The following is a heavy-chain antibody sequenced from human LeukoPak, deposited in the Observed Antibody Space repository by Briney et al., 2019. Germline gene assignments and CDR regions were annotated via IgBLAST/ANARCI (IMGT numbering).Heavy chain of an antibody. Sequence: SETLSLTCTVAGGSISHYYWSWIRQPPGKGLEWIGYIYYSGSTNYNPSLKSRVAISVDTSKNQLSLKLTSVTAADTAVYYCARDGGFDSSGYYWVYWGQGTLVTVSS. J-gene: IGHJ4*02. CDR2: IYYSGST. CDR1: GGSISHYY. V-gene: IGHV4-59*01. D-gene: IGHD3-22*01. CDR3: ARDGGFDSSGYYWVY.